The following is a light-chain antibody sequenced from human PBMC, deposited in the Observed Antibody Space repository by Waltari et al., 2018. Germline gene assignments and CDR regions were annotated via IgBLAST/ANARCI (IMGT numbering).Light chain of an antibody. CDR3: CAHAGFGTSSWV. CDR1: SSDVGGYNL. J-gene: IGLJ3*02. CDR2: EVT. Sequence: QSALTQPASVSGSPGQSITISCTGTSSDVGGYNLFSWYQQHPGKAPKLMISEVTKRPSGVSDRFSGSKSGNTASLTISGLQAEDEADYYCCAHAGFGTSSWVFGGGTKLTVL. V-gene: IGLV2-23*02.